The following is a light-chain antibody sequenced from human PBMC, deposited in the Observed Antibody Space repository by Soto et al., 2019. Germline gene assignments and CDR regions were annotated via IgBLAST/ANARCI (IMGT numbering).Light chain of an antibody. CDR2: FDS. Sequence: SYELTQPPSESVAPGKTARITCGGNNIGSKSVHWYQEKPGQAPVMVMYFDSDRPSGIPERFSGSNSDNTATLTISRVEAGDEADYYCQVWDRSSGHVVFGGGTKLTVL. J-gene: IGLJ3*02. CDR3: QVWDRSSGHVV. V-gene: IGLV3-21*04. CDR1: NIGSKS.